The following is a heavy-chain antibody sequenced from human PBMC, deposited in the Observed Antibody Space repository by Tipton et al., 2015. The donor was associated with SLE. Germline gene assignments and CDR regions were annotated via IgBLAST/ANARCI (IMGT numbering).Heavy chain of an antibody. V-gene: IGHV3-21*01. Sequence: GSLRLSCVASDFMLSSYNMNWVRQAPGTGLEWVSSISSTGRDIYYADSMKGRFTISRDSAKNSLYLQMNSLRADDTAVYYCARNPNGYCSGGGCYSGDVWGQGTMVTVSS. CDR1: DFMLSSYN. CDR2: ISSTGRDI. J-gene: IGHJ3*01. D-gene: IGHD2-15*01. CDR3: ARNPNGYCSGGGCYSGDV.